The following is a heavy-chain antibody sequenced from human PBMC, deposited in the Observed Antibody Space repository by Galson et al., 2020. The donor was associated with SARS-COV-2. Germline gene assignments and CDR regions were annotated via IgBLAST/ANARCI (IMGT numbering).Heavy chain of an antibody. Sequence: SLKISCAASGFTFDDHAMHWVRQPPGKGLEWVSSIRWTSGNIVYADSVKGRFTISRDNAKKFLSLQMNSLRPEDTAHYYCARELYNRRGRTLDYWGQGTLVTVSP. V-gene: IGHV3-9*01. J-gene: IGHJ4*02. CDR3: ARELYNRRGRTLDY. CDR2: IRWTSGNI. CDR1: GFTFDDHA. D-gene: IGHD1-20*01.